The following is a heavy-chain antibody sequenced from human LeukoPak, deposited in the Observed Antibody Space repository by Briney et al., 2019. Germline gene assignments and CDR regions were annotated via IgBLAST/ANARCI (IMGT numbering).Heavy chain of an antibody. J-gene: IGHJ6*03. CDR1: GDSLGRSNTY. Sequence: SETLSLTCTVSGDSLGRSNTYWGWIRQTPGKGLEWLGTILHSGYTYNSPSLKSRVTMSVDSSKNQFSLSLSSVTAADTAVYFCARHGGGGGYHYMDVWGKGTTVIVSS. V-gene: IGHV4-39*01. CDR3: ARHGGGGGYHYMDV. D-gene: IGHD2-21*01. CDR2: ILHSGYT.